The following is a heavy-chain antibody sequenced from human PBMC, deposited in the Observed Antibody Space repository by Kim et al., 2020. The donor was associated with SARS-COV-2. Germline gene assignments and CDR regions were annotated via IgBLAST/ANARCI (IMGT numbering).Heavy chain of an antibody. CDR3: ARDLSRFVELWGIVGASPLSNGMDV. CDR2: INPSGGST. D-gene: IGHD1-26*01. CDR1: GYTFTSYY. V-gene: IGHV1-46*01. J-gene: IGHJ6*02. Sequence: ASVKVSCKASGYTFTSYYMHWVRQAPGQGLEWMGIINPSGGSTSYAQKFQGRVTMTRDTSTSTVYMELSSLRSEDTAVYYCARDLSRFVELWGIVGASPLSNGMDVWGQGTTVTVSS.